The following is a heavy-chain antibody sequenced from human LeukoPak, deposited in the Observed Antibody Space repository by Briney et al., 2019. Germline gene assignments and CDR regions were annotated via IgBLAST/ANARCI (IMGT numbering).Heavy chain of an antibody. CDR1: GFTFSNYA. V-gene: IGHV3-30*18. J-gene: IGHJ5*02. CDR2: ISYHGSDK. Sequence: GGSLRLSCAASGFTFSNYAMHWLRQAPGKGLEWVAVISYHGSDKYYADSVQGRFTISRDNSKNMLYLQMNSLRNEDTAVYFCAKVYLLMRGTPENWFDPWGQGTLVTVSS. D-gene: IGHD1-14*01. CDR3: AKVYLLMRGTPENWFDP.